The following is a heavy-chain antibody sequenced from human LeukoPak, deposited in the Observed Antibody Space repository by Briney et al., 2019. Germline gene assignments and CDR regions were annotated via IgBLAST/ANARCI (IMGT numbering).Heavy chain of an antibody. CDR2: IKQDGSEK. D-gene: IGHD3-10*01. J-gene: IGHJ6*02. CDR3: ARVLGLWFGDLLYEFYGMDV. CDR1: GFTFSSYW. Sequence: GGSLRLSCAASGFTFSSYWMSGVRQAPGKGLEWVANIKQDGSEKYYVDSVKGRFTISRDNAKNSLYLQMNSLRAEDTAVYYCARVLGLWFGDLLYEFYGMDVWGQGTTVTVSS. V-gene: IGHV3-7*01.